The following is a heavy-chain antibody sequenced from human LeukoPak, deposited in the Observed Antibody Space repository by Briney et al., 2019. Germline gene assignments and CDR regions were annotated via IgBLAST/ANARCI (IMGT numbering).Heavy chain of an antibody. D-gene: IGHD2-2*02. CDR2: INPSGGST. CDR3: VRDGEGAAISVNYWFDP. CDR1: GYTFTSYY. J-gene: IGHJ5*02. V-gene: IGHV1-46*01. Sequence: ASVKVSCKASGYTFTSYYMHWVRQAPGQGLEWMGIINPSGGSTSYAQKFQGRVTMTRDTSISTAYMELRGLRSEDTAVYYCVRDGEGAAISVNYWFDPWGQGTLVTVSS.